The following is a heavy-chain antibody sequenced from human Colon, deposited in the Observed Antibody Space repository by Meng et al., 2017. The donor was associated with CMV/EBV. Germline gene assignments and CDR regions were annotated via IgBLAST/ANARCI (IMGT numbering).Heavy chain of an antibody. CDR2: IKNKRDGYIT. CDR3: ARGGYSSSSFYGMDV. CDR1: GFTVSSNY. J-gene: IGHJ6*02. V-gene: IGHV3-72*01. D-gene: IGHD6-6*01. Sequence: GGSLRLSCAATGFTVSSNYMSWVRQAPGKGLEWISRIKNKRDGYITQYAASVQGRFTISRDDSSSALYLQMNSLKTEDAAVYYCARGGYSSSSFYGMDVWGQGTTVTVSS.